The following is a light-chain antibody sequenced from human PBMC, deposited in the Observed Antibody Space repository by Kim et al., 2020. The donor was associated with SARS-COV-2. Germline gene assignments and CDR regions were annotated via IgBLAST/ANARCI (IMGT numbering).Light chain of an antibody. CDR1: HSVSSN. CDR2: DAS. Sequence: LSPGESATPSCRASHSVSSNLAWYQQQPGQAPRLLIYDASNSAPGIPARFSGSGSGTDFSLIISSLDFEDSAVYYCQQSSYWPITFGQGTRLEIK. CDR3: QQSSYWPIT. V-gene: IGKV3-11*01. J-gene: IGKJ5*01.